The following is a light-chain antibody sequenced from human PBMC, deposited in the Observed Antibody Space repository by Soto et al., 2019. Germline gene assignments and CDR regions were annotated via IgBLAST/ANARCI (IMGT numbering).Light chain of an antibody. CDR3: QQYNSYWT. CDR1: QGTSSY. J-gene: IGKJ1*01. CDR2: DAS. V-gene: IGKV1-5*01. Sequence: DIQMTQSPSTLSASVGDRVTITCRASQGTSSYLASYQQKPGKAPKLLIYDASSLESGVPSRFSGSGSGTEFTLTISSLQPDDFSTYYCQQYNSYWTFGQGTKVDIK.